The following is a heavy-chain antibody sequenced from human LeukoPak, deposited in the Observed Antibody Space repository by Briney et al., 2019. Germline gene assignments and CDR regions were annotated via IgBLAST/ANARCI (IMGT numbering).Heavy chain of an antibody. V-gene: IGHV3-74*01. CDR1: GFTFNNYW. Sequence: VGSLRLSCAASGFTFNNYWMHWVRQAPWRGLVWVSRIKSDGSSTTYADSVKRRFTISRHNAKNTLYLQTNSLRAEDTAVYYCARDLSYSLEYWGQGTLVTVSS. J-gene: IGHJ4*02. CDR2: IKSDGSST. CDR3: ARDLSYSLEY. D-gene: IGHD3-10*01.